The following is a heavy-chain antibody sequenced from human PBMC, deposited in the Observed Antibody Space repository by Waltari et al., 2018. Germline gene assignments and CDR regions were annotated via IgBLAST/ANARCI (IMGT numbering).Heavy chain of an antibody. CDR1: GFTFKNAW. Sequence: EVQAVESGGGLAKPGGSLRLSCAASGFTFKNAWMSWVRQAPGKGLEWVALIKSINDGGTIHYPAPVKGRFTISRDDSQNILYLQMNSLTTEDTAVYYCATDLPNDCYPFDYLGQGTLVTVSS. V-gene: IGHV3-15*01. J-gene: IGHJ4*02. D-gene: IGHD2-21*01. CDR3: ATDLPNDCYPFDY. CDR2: IKSINDGGTI.